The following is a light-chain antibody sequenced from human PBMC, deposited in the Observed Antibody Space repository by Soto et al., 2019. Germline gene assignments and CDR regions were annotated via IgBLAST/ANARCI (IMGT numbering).Light chain of an antibody. CDR2: GAS. Sequence: EIVMTQSPVTLSVSPGEGATLSCRASQSVGSNLARYQQRPGQAPRLLIYGASTRATGIPARFSGSGSGTEFTLTISSLQSEDFAVYYCQQYHNWPPGYTFGQGTKLEIK. J-gene: IGKJ2*01. V-gene: IGKV3-15*01. CDR1: QSVGSN. CDR3: QQYHNWPPGYT.